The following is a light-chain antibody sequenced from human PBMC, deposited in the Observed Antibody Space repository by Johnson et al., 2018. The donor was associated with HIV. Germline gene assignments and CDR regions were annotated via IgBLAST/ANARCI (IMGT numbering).Light chain of an antibody. CDR2: ETN. CDR1: SSNVGNNY. V-gene: IGLV1-51*02. J-gene: IGLJ1*01. Sequence: QSVLTQPPSVSAAPGQKVTISCSGSSSNVGNNYVSWYQQLPGAAPKLLIYETNKRPSGIPYRFSGSKSGTSATLGITGLQTGDEADYYCGTWDSSLSASYVFGTGTKVAVL. CDR3: GTWDSSLSASYV.